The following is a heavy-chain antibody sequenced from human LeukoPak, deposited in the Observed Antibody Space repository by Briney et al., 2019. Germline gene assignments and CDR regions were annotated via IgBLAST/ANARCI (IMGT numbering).Heavy chain of an antibody. CDR1: GFTFCNAW. V-gene: IGHV3-15*01. J-gene: IGHJ4*02. Sequence: GGSLRLSCTASGFTFCNAWMSWVRQAPGKGLEWVGRIKTKDEGGTTDYAAPVKGRFSISRDDSKNSLYLQMNSLKTDDMAVYYCTTVSLVVVSTTRGDFWGQGTLVTVSS. CDR3: TTVSLVVVSTTRGDF. CDR2: IKTKDEGGTT. D-gene: IGHD2-8*02.